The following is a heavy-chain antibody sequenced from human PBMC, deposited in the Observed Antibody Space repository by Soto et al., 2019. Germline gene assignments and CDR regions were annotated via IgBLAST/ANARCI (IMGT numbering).Heavy chain of an antibody. Sequence: GESLKISCKASGYSFTSYWIGWVRQMPGKGLEWMGIIYPGDSDTRYRPSLLGQVTISADKSISTAYLQWSSLKALDTAIYYCARAIEMATIGWFDPWGQGTLVTVSS. V-gene: IGHV5-51*01. J-gene: IGHJ5*02. CDR3: ARAIEMATIGWFDP. D-gene: IGHD5-12*01. CDR2: IYPGDSDT. CDR1: GYSFTSYW.